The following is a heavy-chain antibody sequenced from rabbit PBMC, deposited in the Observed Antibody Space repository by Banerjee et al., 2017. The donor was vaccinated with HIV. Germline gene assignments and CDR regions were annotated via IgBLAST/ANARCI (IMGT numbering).Heavy chain of an antibody. J-gene: IGHJ4*01. CDR1: GFDLSNYYY. D-gene: IGHD2-1*01. CDR3: ARDRSYDDYGDTYAFNL. CDR2: ISTGSGST. Sequence: QEQLEESGGGLVKPGASLTLTCTASGFDLSNYYYTCWVRQAPGKGLEWIGCISTGSGSTYYASWAKGRFTISKTSSTTVTLQMTSLTAADTATYFCARDRSYDDYGDTYAFNLWGPGTLVTVS. V-gene: IGHV1S45*01.